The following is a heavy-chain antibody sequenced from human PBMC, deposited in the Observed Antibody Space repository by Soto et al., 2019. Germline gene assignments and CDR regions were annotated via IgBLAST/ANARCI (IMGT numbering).Heavy chain of an antibody. CDR2: IYYSGST. V-gene: IGHV4-39*01. CDR3: AKTYYDILTGQRYFDY. Sequence: QLQLQESGPGLVKPSETLSLTCTVSGGSISSSSYYWGWIRQPPGKGLEWIGSIYYSGSTYYNPSLKSRVTISVDTSKNQFSLKLSSVTAADTAVYYCAKTYYDILTGQRYFDYWGQGTLVTVSS. D-gene: IGHD3-9*01. J-gene: IGHJ4*02. CDR1: GGSISSSSYY.